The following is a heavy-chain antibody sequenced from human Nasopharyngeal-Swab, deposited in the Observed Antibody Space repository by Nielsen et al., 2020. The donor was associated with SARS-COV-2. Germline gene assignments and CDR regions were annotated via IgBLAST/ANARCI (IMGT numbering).Heavy chain of an antibody. J-gene: IGHJ3*02. V-gene: IGHV3-48*02. Sequence: VREAPGKGLEWVSYISSSSSTIYYADSVKGRFTISRDNAKNSLYLQMNSLRDEDTAVYYCARDDCSSTSCYGRSNAFGIWGQGTMVTVSS. CDR2: ISSSSSTI. CDR3: ARDDCSSTSCYGRSNAFGI. D-gene: IGHD2-2*01.